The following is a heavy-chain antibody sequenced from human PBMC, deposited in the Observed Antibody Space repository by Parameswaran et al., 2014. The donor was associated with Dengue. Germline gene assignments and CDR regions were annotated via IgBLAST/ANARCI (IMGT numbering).Heavy chain of an antibody. CDR3: ERGFTVRGEIGY. D-gene: IGHD3-16*01. CDR2: IMPPFDIP. J-gene: IGHJ4*02. V-gene: IGHV1-69*17. Sequence: WVRQAPGQGLEWMGAIMPPFDIPNYAQKFQGRVTMTADKSTSTAYMELSSLTSEDTAVYYCERGFTVRGEIGYWGQGTLVTVSS.